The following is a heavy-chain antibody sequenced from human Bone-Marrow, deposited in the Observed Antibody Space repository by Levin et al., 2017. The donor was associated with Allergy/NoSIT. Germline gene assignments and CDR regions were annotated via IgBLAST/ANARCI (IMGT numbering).Heavy chain of an antibody. CDR1: GFSLSTIGEG. J-gene: IGHJ5*02. D-gene: IGHD3-10*01. V-gene: IGHV2-5*02. Sequence: SGPTLVKPPQTLTLTCTFSGFSLSTIGEGVVWIRQPPGKALEWLALIYWDADKRYSPSLKSRLTISRDTSKNQVVLTMTNMDPVDTATYYGAHCPLRGNWFAPWGQGILVTVSS. CDR3: AHCPLRGNWFAP. CDR2: IYWDADK.